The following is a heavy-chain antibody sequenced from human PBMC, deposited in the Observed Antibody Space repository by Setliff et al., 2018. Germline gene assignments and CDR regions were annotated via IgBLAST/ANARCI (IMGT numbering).Heavy chain of an antibody. CDR1: GYTFPGYY. J-gene: IGHJ6*03. CDR3: ARDNRARHYMDV. CDR2: INPNRGGA. D-gene: IGHD3-10*01. V-gene: IGHV1-2*02. Sequence: GASVKVSCKASGYTFPGYYMHWVRQAPGQGLEWMGWINPNRGGANYAQKFQGRVTMTRDTSISTGYMELSRLRSDDTAVYYCARDNRARHYMDVWGKGTTVTVS.